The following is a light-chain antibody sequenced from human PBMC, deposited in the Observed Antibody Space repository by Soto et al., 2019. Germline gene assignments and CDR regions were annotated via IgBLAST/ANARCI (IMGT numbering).Light chain of an antibody. CDR1: ESVNGN. CDR2: RAS. J-gene: IGKJ1*01. CDR3: QQYNYWPS. Sequence: EIVMTQSPDTLSVSPGETATLSCRASESVNGNLAWYQQKPGQAPRLLIHRASTRANGVTARFSGSGSGTEYTLTINSLQSEDFAVYYCQQYNYWPSLGQGTKVDIK. V-gene: IGKV3-15*01.